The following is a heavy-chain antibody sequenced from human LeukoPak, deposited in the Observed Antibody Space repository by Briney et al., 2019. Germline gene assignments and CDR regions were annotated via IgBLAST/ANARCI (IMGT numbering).Heavy chain of an antibody. CDR2: MEQDGSEK. CDR3: ARDRVVGATSGY. J-gene: IGHJ4*02. Sequence: GGSLRLSCAASGFTFSSYWMIWVRQAPGKGLEWVANMEQDGSEKYYVDSVKGRFTISRDNAKNSLYLQMNSLRAEDTAVYYCARDRVVGATSGYWGQGTLVTVSS. CDR1: GFTFSSYW. V-gene: IGHV3-7*01. D-gene: IGHD1-26*01.